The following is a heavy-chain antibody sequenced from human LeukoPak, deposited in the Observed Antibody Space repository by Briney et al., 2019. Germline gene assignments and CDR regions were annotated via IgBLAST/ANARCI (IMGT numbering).Heavy chain of an antibody. V-gene: IGHV3-74*01. CDR1: GFTFSSYW. J-gene: IGHJ4*02. D-gene: IGHD5-18*01. Sequence: GGSLSLSCAASGFTFSSYWMHWVRQAPGKGLVWVSRINSDGSSTSYADSVKGRYTISRDNAKNTLYLQMNSLRAEDTAVYYCARPLQRGYSYGSSFDYWGQGTLVTVSS. CDR3: ARPLQRGYSYGSSFDY. CDR2: INSDGSST.